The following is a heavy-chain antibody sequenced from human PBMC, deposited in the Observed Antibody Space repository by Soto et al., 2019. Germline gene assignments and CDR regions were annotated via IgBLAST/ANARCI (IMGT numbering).Heavy chain of an antibody. D-gene: IGHD3-10*01. CDR2: INHSGST. J-gene: IGHJ5*02. CDR3: ARGSMVRGVIIMSPLQRGFDP. Sequence: SETLSLTCAVYGGSFSGYYWSWIRQPPGKGLEWIGEINHSGSTNYNPSLKSRVTISVDTSKNQFSLKLSSVTAADTAVYYCARGSMVRGVIIMSPLQRGFDPWGQGTLVT. CDR1: GGSFSGYY. V-gene: IGHV4-34*01.